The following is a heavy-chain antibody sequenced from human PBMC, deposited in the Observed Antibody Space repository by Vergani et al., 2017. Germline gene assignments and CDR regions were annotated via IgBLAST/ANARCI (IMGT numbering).Heavy chain of an antibody. CDR3: ARDHYYGSGSMGIYYYYYYMDV. CDR2: ISGSGGST. Sequence: EVQLLESGGGLVQPGGSLRLSCAASGFTFSSYAMSWVRQAPGKGLEWVSAISGSGGSTYYADSVKGRFTISRDNSKNTLYLQMNSLRAEDTAVYYCARDHYYGSGSMGIYYYYYYMDVWGKGTTVTVSS. V-gene: IGHV3-23*01. J-gene: IGHJ6*03. D-gene: IGHD3-10*01. CDR1: GFTFSSYA.